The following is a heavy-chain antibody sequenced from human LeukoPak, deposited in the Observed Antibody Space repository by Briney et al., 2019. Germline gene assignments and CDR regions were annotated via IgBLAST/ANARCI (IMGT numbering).Heavy chain of an antibody. Sequence: ASVKVSCKASGGTFSSYAISWVRQAPGQGLEWMGGIIPIFGTANYAQKFQGRVTITADESTSTAYMELSSLRSEDTAVYYCARESSGYDSYYYYGMDVWGQGTTVTVSS. CDR3: ARESSGYDSYYYYGMDV. V-gene: IGHV1-69*13. CDR1: GGTFSSYA. D-gene: IGHD5-12*01. CDR2: IIPIFGTA. J-gene: IGHJ6*02.